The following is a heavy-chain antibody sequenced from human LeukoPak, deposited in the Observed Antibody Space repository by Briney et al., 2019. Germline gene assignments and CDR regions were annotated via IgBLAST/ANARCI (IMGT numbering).Heavy chain of an antibody. CDR1: GGSINSDKYY. CDR2: IYNSGTT. D-gene: IGHD6-13*01. V-gene: IGHV4-30-4*02. Sequence: SETLSLTCTVSGGSINSDKYYWSWIRQPPGKGLEWIGYIYNSGTTYYNPSLKSRLTISVDTSKNQFSLKLSSVTAADTAVYYCATLVATSIAADLIDYWGQGTLVTVSS. CDR3: ATLVATSIAADLIDY. J-gene: IGHJ4*02.